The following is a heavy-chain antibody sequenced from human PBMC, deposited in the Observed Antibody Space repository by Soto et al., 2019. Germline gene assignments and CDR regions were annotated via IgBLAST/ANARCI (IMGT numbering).Heavy chain of an antibody. D-gene: IGHD4-4*01. CDR1: GFTFSSYW. V-gene: IGHV3-74*01. Sequence: PGGSLRRSWTAAGFTFSSYWMHWVRQAPGKGLVWVSRIKTDGSTTYYADSVKGRFTISRDNAKNTLYLQMNSLRAEDTAVYYCARVPTTVTTPGMDVWGQGTAVTVSS. J-gene: IGHJ6*02. CDR3: ARVPTTVTTPGMDV. CDR2: IKTDGSTT.